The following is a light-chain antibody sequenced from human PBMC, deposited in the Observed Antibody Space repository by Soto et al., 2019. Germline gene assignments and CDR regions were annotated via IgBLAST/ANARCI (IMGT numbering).Light chain of an antibody. Sequence: QSALTQPASVSGSPGQSITISCTGTSTDVGYYNYVSWFQKHPDTAPKLIISDVTDRPSGVSNRFSGSKSGNTASLTISGLQAEDEAHYYCCSFTSITTYVFGTGTKVTLL. CDR1: STDVGYYNY. CDR2: DVT. J-gene: IGLJ1*01. CDR3: CSFTSITTYV. V-gene: IGLV2-14*01.